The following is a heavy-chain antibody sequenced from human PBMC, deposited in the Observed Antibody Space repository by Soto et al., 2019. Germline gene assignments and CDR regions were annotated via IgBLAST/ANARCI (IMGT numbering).Heavy chain of an antibody. V-gene: IGHV3-23*01. J-gene: IGHJ4*02. Sequence: GGSLRLSCAASGFTFSSYAMSWVRQAPGKGLEWVSAISGSGGSTYYADSVKGRFTISRDNSKNTLYLQINSLRAEDTAVYYCAKDKRHMTTADYWGQGTLVTVSS. CDR2: ISGSGGST. CDR1: GFTFSSYA. D-gene: IGHD4-17*01. CDR3: AKDKRHMTTADY.